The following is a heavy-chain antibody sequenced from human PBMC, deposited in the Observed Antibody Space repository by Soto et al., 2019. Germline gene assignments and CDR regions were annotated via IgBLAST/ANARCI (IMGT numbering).Heavy chain of an antibody. CDR1: GFVFSDFQ. Sequence: SGGSLRLSCAASGFVFSDFQFNWVRQAPGGGLEWLSSITGTSAFTEYAESIEGRFTISRDNPNKLLFLHMDNLRPEDTAVYYCVRDNLAFQGAFDLWGQGTLVTVSS. D-gene: IGHD3-16*01. J-gene: IGHJ4*02. CDR2: ITGTSAFT. CDR3: VRDNLAFQGAFDL. V-gene: IGHV3-21*01.